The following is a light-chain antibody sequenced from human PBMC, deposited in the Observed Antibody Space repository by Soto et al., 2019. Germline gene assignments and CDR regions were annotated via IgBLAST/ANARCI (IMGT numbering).Light chain of an antibody. CDR2: WAS. J-gene: IGKJ1*01. CDR3: QEYYSSPWT. CDR1: QSVLHSSNNKNY. Sequence: DIVMTQSPDSLAVSLGERATINCKSSQSVLHSSNNKNYLAWYQQKPGQPPKVLIYWASTRESGVPDRFSGSGSGTDFTLTISSLQAEDVAVYYCQEYYSSPWTFGRGTKVEIK. V-gene: IGKV4-1*01.